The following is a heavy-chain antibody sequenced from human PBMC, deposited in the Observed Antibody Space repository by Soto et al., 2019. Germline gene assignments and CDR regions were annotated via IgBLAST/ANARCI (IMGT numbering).Heavy chain of an antibody. J-gene: IGHJ5*02. CDR3: ARDRPRIHRGGNWFDP. CDR2: INAGNGNT. CDR1: GYTFTSYA. V-gene: IGHV1-3*01. Sequence: QVQLVQSGAEVKKPGASVKVSCKASGYTFTSYAMHWVRQAPGQRLEWMGWINAGNGNTKYSQKFQGRVTITRDTSASTAYMELSSLRSEDTAVYYCARDRPRIHRGGNWFDPWGKGTLVTVSS. D-gene: IGHD5-18*01.